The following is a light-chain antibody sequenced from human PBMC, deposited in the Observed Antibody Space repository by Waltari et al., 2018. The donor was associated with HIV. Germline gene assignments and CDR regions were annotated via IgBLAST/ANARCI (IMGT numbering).Light chain of an antibody. Sequence: QSALTQPASVSGSPGQSITISCTGNSSNIGANNYVSWYQQHPGKSTKLIIYDVTKRPSGAFNRFSGAKSGNTASLTISGLQAEDEADYHCCSYAGSESSEVFGGGTKLTVL. CDR1: SSNIGANNY. CDR2: DVT. CDR3: CSYAGSESSEV. V-gene: IGLV2-23*02. J-gene: IGLJ2*01.